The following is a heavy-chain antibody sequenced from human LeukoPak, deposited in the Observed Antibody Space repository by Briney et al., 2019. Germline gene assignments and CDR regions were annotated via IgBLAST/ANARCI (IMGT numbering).Heavy chain of an antibody. CDR2: ISYDGNKK. D-gene: IGHD6-19*01. CDR1: GFSFSSFG. Sequence: GTSLRLSCAASGFSFSSFGMHWVRQAPGKGLEWVAVISYDGNKKYYGDSVKGRFTISRDNPMNTLYLKMNSLRADDTAVYYCSRDPRGIALAGTYDYWGQGILVTVSS. J-gene: IGHJ4*02. V-gene: IGHV3-30*03. CDR3: SRDPRGIALAGTYDY.